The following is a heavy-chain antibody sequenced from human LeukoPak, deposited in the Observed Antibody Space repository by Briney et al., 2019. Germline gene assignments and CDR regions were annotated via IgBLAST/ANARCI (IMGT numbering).Heavy chain of an antibody. CDR2: MYSGGST. CDR3: AGDKNPGIAAD. V-gene: IGHV3-53*01. J-gene: IGHJ4*02. CDR1: GFTVSSNY. Sequence: GGSLRLSCAVSGFTVSSNYMSWVREAPGKGLEWGSVMYSGGSTYYADSAKGRFTISRDNSKNTLYLQMNSLRAEDTAVYYCAGDKNPGIAADWGQGTLVTVSS. D-gene: IGHD6-13*01.